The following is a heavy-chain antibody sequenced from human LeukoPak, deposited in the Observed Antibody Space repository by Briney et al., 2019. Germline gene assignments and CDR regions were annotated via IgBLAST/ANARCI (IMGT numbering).Heavy chain of an antibody. CDR3: AKALYYFRYCSGGSCYSELDY. CDR1: GFTFSSYG. Sequence: PGGSLRLSCAASGFTFSSYGMHWVRQAPGKGPEWVAVISYDGSNKYYADSVKGRFTISRDNSKNTLYLQMNSLRAEDTAVYYCAKALYYFRYCSGGSCYSELDYWGQGTLVTVSS. CDR2: ISYDGSNK. V-gene: IGHV3-30*18. J-gene: IGHJ4*02. D-gene: IGHD2-15*01.